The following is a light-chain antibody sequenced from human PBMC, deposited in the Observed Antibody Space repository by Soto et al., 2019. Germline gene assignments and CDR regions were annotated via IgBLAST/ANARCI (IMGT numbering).Light chain of an antibody. CDR1: SSDVGSYNL. J-gene: IGLJ2*01. CDR3: SSHAGSRTHEV. Sequence: QSALTQPASVSGSPGQSITISCTGTSSDVGSYNLVSWYQQNPGKAPKLMIYEVSKRSSGVSNRFSGSKSGTMASLTISGLQPEDEPSYNSSSHAGSRTHEVFGRGTKLIVL. CDR2: EVS. V-gene: IGLV2-23*02.